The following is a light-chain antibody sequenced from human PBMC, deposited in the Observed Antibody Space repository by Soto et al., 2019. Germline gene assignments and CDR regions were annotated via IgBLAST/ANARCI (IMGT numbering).Light chain of an antibody. V-gene: IGLV2-14*01. J-gene: IGLJ2*01. Sequence: QSALTQPASVSGSPGQSITISCTGTSSDVGVYNYVSWYQQHPGNAPKLIISDVSNRPSGVSNRFSGSKSGNTASLTISGLQAEDEADYYCSSYTSSSTVVFGGGTKVTVL. CDR3: SSYTSSSTVV. CDR2: DVS. CDR1: SSDVGVYNY.